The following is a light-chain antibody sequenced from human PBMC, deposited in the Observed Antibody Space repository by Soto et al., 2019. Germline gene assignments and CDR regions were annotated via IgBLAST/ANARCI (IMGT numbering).Light chain of an antibody. J-gene: IGLJ2*01. Sequence: QSVLTQPPSVSAAPGQQVTISCSGETSNIGNNYVSWYQQLPGAAPKLLIYDTNNRPSEIPDRFSGSRSGTSATLAITGRQTGDEGVYYCGAWDSSRSGVLFGGGTKLTVL. V-gene: IGLV1-51*01. CDR2: DTN. CDR1: TSNIGNNY. CDR3: GAWDSSRSGVL.